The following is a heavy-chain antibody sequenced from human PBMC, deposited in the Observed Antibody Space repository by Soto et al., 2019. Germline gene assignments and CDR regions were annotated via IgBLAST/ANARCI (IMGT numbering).Heavy chain of an antibody. CDR2: VRPGNGRT. J-gene: IGHJ4*02. CDR3: ARDSPTVTGLGYDF. CDR1: GYTFTSYY. D-gene: IGHD6-19*01. V-gene: IGHV1-46*01. Sequence: HVQLVQSGAEVKKPGASVKISCKTSGYTFTSYYVHWVRQAPGQGLEWMGIVRPGNGRTTYTQRFQDRVTMTSDTSTSTVYMDLSSLRSEDTAMYYCARDSPTVTGLGYDFWGQGTPVTVSS.